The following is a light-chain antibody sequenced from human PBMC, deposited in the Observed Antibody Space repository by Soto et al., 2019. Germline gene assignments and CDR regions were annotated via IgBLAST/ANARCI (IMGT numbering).Light chain of an antibody. CDR3: SSYTSSGTFVL. CDR1: SSDVGDYDY. J-gene: IGLJ2*01. Sequence: QSVLTQPASVSGSPGQSITISCIGTSSDVGDYDYVSWYQQHPGKAPQLMIYEVTNRPSGVSNRFSGSKSGNTASLTISGLQAEDEGDYYCSSYTSSGTFVLFGGGTKLTVL. V-gene: IGLV2-14*01. CDR2: EVT.